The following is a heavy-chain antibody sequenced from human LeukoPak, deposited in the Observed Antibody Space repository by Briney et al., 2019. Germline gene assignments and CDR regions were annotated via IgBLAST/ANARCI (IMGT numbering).Heavy chain of an antibody. J-gene: IGHJ6*02. CDR3: ARAHSIASYYYGVDV. D-gene: IGHD2/OR15-2a*01. V-gene: IGHV4-30-4*01. CDR2: IYYSGST. CDR1: GGSISSSDYY. Sequence: SQTLSLTCTVSGGSISSSDYYWSWIRQPPGKGLEWIGYIYYSGSTYYSPSLTSRVTVSVDTSENQFSLKLSSVTAADTAVYYCARAHSIASYYYGVDVWGQGTTVTVSS.